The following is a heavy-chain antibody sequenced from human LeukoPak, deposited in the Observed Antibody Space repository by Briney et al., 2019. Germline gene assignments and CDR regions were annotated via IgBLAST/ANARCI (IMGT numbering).Heavy chain of an antibody. J-gene: IGHJ4*02. CDR2: VNLQGNT. CDR3: AREGGPYRPLDY. CDR1: GGSISNTNW. Sequence: PSETLSLTCGVSGGSISNTNWWTWVRQRPGKGLEWIGEVNLQGNTNYNPSLKSRVAISVDKSENHISLKLTSVTAADTAVYYCAREGGPYRPLDYSGQGTLVTVAS. V-gene: IGHV4-4*02.